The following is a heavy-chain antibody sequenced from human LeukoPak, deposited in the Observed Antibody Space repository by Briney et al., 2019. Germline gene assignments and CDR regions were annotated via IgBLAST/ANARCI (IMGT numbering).Heavy chain of an antibody. D-gene: IGHD3-22*01. J-gene: IGHJ3*02. CDR2: ISGSGGST. CDR3: AKSRSSGLDASDI. Sequence: GGSLRLSCAASGFTFSSYAMSWVRQAPGKGLEWVSAISGSGGSTYYADFVKGRFTISRDNSKNTLYLQMNSLRAEDTAVYYCAKSRSSGLDASDIWGQGTMVTVSS. CDR1: GFTFSSYA. V-gene: IGHV3-23*01.